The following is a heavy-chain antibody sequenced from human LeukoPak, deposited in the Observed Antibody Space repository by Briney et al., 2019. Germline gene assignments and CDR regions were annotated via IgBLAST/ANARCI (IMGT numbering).Heavy chain of an antibody. CDR1: GFIVSNNY. V-gene: IGHV3-53*01. CDR3: ARAPTVTAFFDC. J-gene: IGHJ4*02. CDR2: IYSGGST. D-gene: IGHD4-17*01. Sequence: GGSLRLSCAASGFIVSNNYMSWVRQAPGKGLEWVSLIYSGGSTYYTDSVKGRFTTSRDNSKNTLYLQMNSLRAEDTVVYYCARAPTVTAFFDCWGQGTLVTVSS.